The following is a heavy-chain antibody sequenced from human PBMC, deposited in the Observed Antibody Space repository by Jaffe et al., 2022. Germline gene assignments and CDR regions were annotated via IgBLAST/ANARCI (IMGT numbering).Heavy chain of an antibody. J-gene: IGHJ2*01. CDR2: IYYSGST. V-gene: IGHV4-39*01. CDR1: GGSISSSSYY. CDR3: ARPNLVGYSSSWYGGYWYFDL. Sequence: QLQLQESGPGLVKPSETLSLTCTVSGGSISSSSYYWGWIRQPPGKGLEWIGSIYYSGSTYYNPSLKSRVTISVDTSKNQFSLKLSSVTAADTAVYYCARPNLVGYSSSWYGGYWYFDLWGRGTLVTVSS. D-gene: IGHD6-13*01.